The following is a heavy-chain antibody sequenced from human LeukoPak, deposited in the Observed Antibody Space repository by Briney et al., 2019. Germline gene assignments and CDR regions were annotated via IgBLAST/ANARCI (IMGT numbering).Heavy chain of an antibody. Sequence: PGGSLRLSCAASGFTFSSYSMNWVRQAPGKGLEWISYIDGSHSTIYYADSVKGRFTISRDNAKNSLYLQMNSLRAEDTAVYYCARDLLSPLGAMEEGFFDYWGQGTLVAVSS. CDR3: ARDLLSPLGAMEEGFFDY. J-gene: IGHJ4*02. D-gene: IGHD5-18*01. CDR1: GFTFSSYS. V-gene: IGHV3-48*01. CDR2: IDGSHSTI.